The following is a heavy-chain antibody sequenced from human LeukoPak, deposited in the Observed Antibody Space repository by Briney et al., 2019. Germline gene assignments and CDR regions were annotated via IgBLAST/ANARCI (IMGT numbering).Heavy chain of an antibody. V-gene: IGHV4-4*07. CDR1: GGSISSYY. D-gene: IGHD3-10*01. Sequence: PSETLSLTCTVSGGSISSYYWSWLRQPAGKGLEWIGRIYTSGSTNYKPSLKSRVTMSVDTSKNQFSLKLSSVTAADTAVYYCARWFGELLPYYYYMDVWGKGTTVTVSS. CDR2: IYTSGST. CDR3: ARWFGELLPYYYYMDV. J-gene: IGHJ6*03.